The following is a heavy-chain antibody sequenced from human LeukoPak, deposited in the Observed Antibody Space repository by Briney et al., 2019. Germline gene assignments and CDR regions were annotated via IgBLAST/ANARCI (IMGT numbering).Heavy chain of an antibody. D-gene: IGHD2-8*02. CDR3: ARDAGGGTQRDGWFDP. CDR2: INSDSLYI. CDR1: GFIFSRYS. V-gene: IGHV3-21*06. J-gene: IGHJ5*02. Sequence: GGSLRLSCEVSGFIFSRYSMNWVRQAPGKGLEWVASINSDSLYIYYADSVRGRFTIFRDNARNTLYLQTNNQRGDDTAVYYCARDAGGGTQRDGWFDPWGQGTLVTVSS.